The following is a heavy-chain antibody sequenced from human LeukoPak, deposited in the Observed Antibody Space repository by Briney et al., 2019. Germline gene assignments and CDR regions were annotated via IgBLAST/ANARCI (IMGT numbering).Heavy chain of an antibody. D-gene: IGHD1-26*01. Sequence: HPGGSLRLSCAASGFTFSSYAMSWVRQAPGKGLEWVSAISGSGGSTYYADSVKGRFTISRDNSKNTLYLQMNSLRAEDTAVYYCAKSRLVMGATIFDYWGQGTLVTVSS. J-gene: IGHJ4*02. V-gene: IGHV3-23*01. CDR3: AKSRLVMGATIFDY. CDR1: GFTFSSYA. CDR2: ISGSGGST.